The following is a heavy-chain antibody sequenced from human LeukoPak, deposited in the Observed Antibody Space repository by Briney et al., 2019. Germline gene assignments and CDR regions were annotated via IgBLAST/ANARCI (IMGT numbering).Heavy chain of an antibody. J-gene: IGHJ6*03. CDR1: GFTFDDYA. V-gene: IGHV3-9*01. D-gene: IGHD6-13*01. CDR2: ISWNSGSI. Sequence: PGGSLRLSCAASGFTFDDYAMHWVRQAPGKGLEWVSGISWNSGSIGYADSVKGRFTISRDNAKNSLYLQMNSLRAEDTALYYCAKGYSSSWPLYMDVWGKGTTVTISS. CDR3: AKGYSSSWPLYMDV.